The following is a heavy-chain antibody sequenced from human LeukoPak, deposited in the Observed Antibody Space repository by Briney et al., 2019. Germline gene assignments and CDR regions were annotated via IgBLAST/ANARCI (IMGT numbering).Heavy chain of an antibody. V-gene: IGHV1-2*02. Sequence: ASVKVSCKAYGYTFTGYYLHWVRQAPGRGLEWMGWINPNSGGTNYAQRFQGRVTMTRDTSISTAYMEVSRLRSDDTAVYYCAGGPKVDTAMALYYFDYWGQGALVTVSS. D-gene: IGHD5-18*01. J-gene: IGHJ4*02. CDR3: AGGPKVDTAMALYYFDY. CDR2: INPNSGGT. CDR1: GYTFTGYY.